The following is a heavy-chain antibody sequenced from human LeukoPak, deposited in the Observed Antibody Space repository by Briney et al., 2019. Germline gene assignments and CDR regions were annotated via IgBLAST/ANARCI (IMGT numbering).Heavy chain of an antibody. J-gene: IGHJ4*02. CDR1: GGSISSTNW. CDR2: VHLSGRT. Sequence: PSGTLSLTCGVSGGSISSTNWWTWVRQPPGEGLEWIGEVHLSGRTNYNPSLESRITMSVDMSENHISLKLTSVTAADTAVYYCAREGGPYRPLDYSGQGTLVTVSS. CDR3: AREGGPYRPLDY. V-gene: IGHV4-4*02.